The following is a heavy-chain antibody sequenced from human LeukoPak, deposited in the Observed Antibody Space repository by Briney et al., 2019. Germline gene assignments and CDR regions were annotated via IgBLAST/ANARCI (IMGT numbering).Heavy chain of an antibody. Sequence: SVTVSFKASGGTVSSYAISWVRQAPGQGLEWMGGIIPIFGTANYAQKFQGRVTITADESTSTAYMELSSLRSEDTAVYYCASGLGYCSSTSCYDYYYYGMDVWGQGTTVTVSS. CDR1: GGTVSSYA. D-gene: IGHD2-2*01. CDR2: IIPIFGTA. CDR3: ASGLGYCSSTSCYDYYYYGMDV. V-gene: IGHV1-69*13. J-gene: IGHJ6*02.